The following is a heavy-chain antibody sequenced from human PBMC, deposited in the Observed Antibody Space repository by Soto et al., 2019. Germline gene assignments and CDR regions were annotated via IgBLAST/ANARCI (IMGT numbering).Heavy chain of an antibody. J-gene: IGHJ4*02. Sequence: SETLSLTCSVSGYSISSGGYYWAWIRKPPGKGLEWIGTLGYSGYSYYTRSLKSRVIISVDTSKNQFSLRLSSVTAANTALYYCATLHSAYAFDLVYWGQGALFSASS. CDR3: ATLHSAYAFDLVY. D-gene: IGHD6-25*01. V-gene: IGHV4-39*01. CDR2: LGYSGYS. CDR1: GYSISSGGYY.